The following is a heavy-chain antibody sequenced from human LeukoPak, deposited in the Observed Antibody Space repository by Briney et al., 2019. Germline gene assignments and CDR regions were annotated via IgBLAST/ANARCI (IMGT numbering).Heavy chain of an antibody. V-gene: IGHV3-30*02. CDR2: IRTDGTNQ. J-gene: IGHJ4*02. D-gene: IGHD2-2*01. Sequence: GGSLRLSCAASGFTFTSYGMHWVRQSPGKGLEWVAFIRTDGTNQHYADSVKGRFTISRDNSKNTVYLQMKSLRTEDTAVYYCAKGGFCGSTTCHLLPYDYWGQGTLVTVSS. CDR1: GFTFTSYG. CDR3: AKGGFCGSTTCHLLPYDY.